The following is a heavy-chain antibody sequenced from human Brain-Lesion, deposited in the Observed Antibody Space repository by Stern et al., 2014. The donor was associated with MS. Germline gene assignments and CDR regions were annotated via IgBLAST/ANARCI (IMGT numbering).Heavy chain of an antibody. D-gene: IGHD1-14*01. CDR1: GFTFDDYA. Sequence: EVQLVQSGGDLVQPGRSLGLSWAAFGFTFDDYALHWVRQAPGKGLEWVAGISWNSGTIGYADSVKGRFTTSRDNAYSSLYLQMNSLRPEDTALYYCARDITGSSAYFAYWGQGTLVTVSS. CDR2: ISWNSGTI. J-gene: IGHJ4*02. V-gene: IGHV3-9*01. CDR3: ARDITGSSAYFAY.